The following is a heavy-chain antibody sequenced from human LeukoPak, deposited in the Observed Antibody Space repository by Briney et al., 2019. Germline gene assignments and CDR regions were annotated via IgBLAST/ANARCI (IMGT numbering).Heavy chain of an antibody. V-gene: IGHV4-30-2*01. CDR1: GGSISSGGYS. CDR3: ARSQGNWFDP. Sequence: SETLSLTCAVSGGSISSGGYSWSWIRQPPGKGLEWIGYIYHSGSTYYNPSLKSRVTMSVDRSKNQFSLKLSSVTAADTAVYYCARSQGNWFDPWGQGTLVTVSS. CDR2: IYHSGST. J-gene: IGHJ5*02.